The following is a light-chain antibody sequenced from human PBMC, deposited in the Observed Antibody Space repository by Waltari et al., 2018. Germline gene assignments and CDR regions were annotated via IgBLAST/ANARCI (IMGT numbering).Light chain of an antibody. Sequence: DIQMTQSPYSLSASVRDRATITCRASQNIVRYLNWYQQRPGKAPKLLIYAASTLQRGVPSRFSGSGSGTDFTLTITTLQPEDFATYYCQQTDSVPFTFGQGTRLDIK. CDR2: AAS. CDR3: QQTDSVPFT. V-gene: IGKV1-39*01. CDR1: QNIVRY. J-gene: IGKJ5*01.